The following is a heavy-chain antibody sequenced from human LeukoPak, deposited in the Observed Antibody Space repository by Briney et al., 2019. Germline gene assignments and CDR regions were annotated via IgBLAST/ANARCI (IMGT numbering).Heavy chain of an antibody. D-gene: IGHD3-22*01. V-gene: IGHV3-23*01. J-gene: IGHJ4*02. CDR1: GFTFRNFG. Sequence: GGSLRLSCAASGFTFRNFGFIWVRQAPGKGLEWVSAISGSGGSTYYADSVKGRFTISRDNSKNTLYLQMNSLRAEDTAVYYCAKDLNPYYYDSSGYYYDYWGQGTLVTVSS. CDR2: ISGSGGST. CDR3: AKDLNPYYYDSSGYYYDY.